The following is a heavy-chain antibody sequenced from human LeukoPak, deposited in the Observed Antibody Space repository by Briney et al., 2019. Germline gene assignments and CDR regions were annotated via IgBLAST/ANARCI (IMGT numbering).Heavy chain of an antibody. CDR3: AAGRGADFDY. CDR1: GYSFTSYW. J-gene: IGHJ4*02. Sequence: GESLKISCKGSGYSFTSYWISWVRQMPGKGLEWMGRIDPSDSYTNYSPSFQDHVTISADKSISTAYLQWSSLKASDTAMYYCAAGRGADFDYWGQGTLVTVSS. V-gene: IGHV5-10-1*01. CDR2: IDPSDSYT.